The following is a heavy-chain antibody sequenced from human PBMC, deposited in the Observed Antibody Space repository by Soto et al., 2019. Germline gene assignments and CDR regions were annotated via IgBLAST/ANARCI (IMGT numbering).Heavy chain of an antibody. V-gene: IGHV1-46*01. CDR2: ISLRHHST. CDR1: GYTFVDYF. Sequence: ASVNVSCKTSGYTFVDYFIHWVRQAPGQGLEWMGIISLRHHSTSYAQKFQDRLSVTRDPSSTTIYMELSSLRSEDTAVYYCARELYSCGAECPYSMDYWGQGPAGTVST. CDR3: ARELYSCGAECPYSMDY. D-gene: IGHD2-21*01. J-gene: IGHJ4*02.